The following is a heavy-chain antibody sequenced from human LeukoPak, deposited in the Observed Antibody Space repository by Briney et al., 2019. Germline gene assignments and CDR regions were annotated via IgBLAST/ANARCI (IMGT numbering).Heavy chain of an antibody. CDR2: IYHSGST. CDR1: GYSNSRGYY. D-gene: IGHD3-9*01. CDR3: ASPYYDILPGYFELDSFDI. V-gene: IGHV4-38-2*02. Sequence: SETLSLTCTVSGYSNSRGYYWGWIRQPPGKGLEWIGSIYHSGSTYYNPSLKSRVTISVDTSKNQLSLKLSSVTAADGRVYYCASPYYDILPGYFELDSFDIWGQGTMVTVSS. J-gene: IGHJ3*02.